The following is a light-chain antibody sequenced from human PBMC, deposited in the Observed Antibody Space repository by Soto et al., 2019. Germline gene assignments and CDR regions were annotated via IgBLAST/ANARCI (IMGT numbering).Light chain of an antibody. CDR3: XXXXTYWT. CDR2: KAS. V-gene: IGKV1-5*03. CDR1: QSISTW. J-gene: IGKJ1*01. Sequence: DIQMTQSPSTLSASVGDRVTITCRASQSISTWLAWYQQKPGKAPKLLIYKASSLESGVPSRFSGSGSGTEFTLTISSLQPXXXXXXXXXXXXTYWTFGQGTKVEIK.